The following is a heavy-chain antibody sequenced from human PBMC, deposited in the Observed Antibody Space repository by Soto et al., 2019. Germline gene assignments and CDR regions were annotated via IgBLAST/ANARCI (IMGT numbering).Heavy chain of an antibody. J-gene: IGHJ5*02. V-gene: IGHV4-39*01. Sequence: PSETLSLTCSVSGGSISSTSYYWGWIRQPPGKGLEWIGSIYYTGSTYYNPSLKSRVTISVDASKNQFSLKLSSVTATDTAVYYCARNGGYCSSASCFANWFDPWGQGTRVTVSS. D-gene: IGHD2-2*01. CDR2: IYYTGST. CDR3: ARNGGYCSSASCFANWFDP. CDR1: GGSISSTSYY.